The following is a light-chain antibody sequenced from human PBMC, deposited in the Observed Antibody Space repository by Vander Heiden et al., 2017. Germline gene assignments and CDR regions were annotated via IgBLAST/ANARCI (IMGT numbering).Light chain of an antibody. Sequence: DIQMTQSPSSLSASVGDRVTITCQASQDISNYLNWYQQKPGKAPKLLIYDASNLETGVPSRFSGSGSGTDFTFTISSLQPDDIATYYCQQYETFGQGTKLEIK. CDR2: DAS. CDR3: QQYET. V-gene: IGKV1-33*01. CDR1: QDISNY. J-gene: IGKJ2*01.